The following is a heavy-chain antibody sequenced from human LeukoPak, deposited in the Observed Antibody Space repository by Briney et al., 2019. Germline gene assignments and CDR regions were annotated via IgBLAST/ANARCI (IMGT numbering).Heavy chain of an antibody. CDR2: ICPGDSDT. CDR3: ARGYCSGGSCYPTDY. V-gene: IGHV5-51*01. J-gene: IGHJ4*02. D-gene: IGHD2-15*01. Sequence: GESLKISCKGSGYSFTSYWIGWVRQMPGKGLEWMGIICPGDSDTRYSPSFQGQVTISADKSISTAYLQWSSLKASDTAMYYCARGYCSGGSCYPTDYWGQGTLVTVSS. CDR1: GYSFTSYW.